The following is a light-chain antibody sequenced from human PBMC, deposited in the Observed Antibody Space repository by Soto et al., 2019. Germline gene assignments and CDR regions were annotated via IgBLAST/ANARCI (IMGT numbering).Light chain of an antibody. Sequence: EVVLTQSPAPLALSPGERATLSCRASQNVRTFLDWYQQKPGQAPRLIIYGASNSATGIPARFSGSESGTDFNLTIRSLEPEDFAVYYCQQNSNWPPWTFDQGNRVDIQ. J-gene: IGKJ1*01. V-gene: IGKV3-11*01. CDR1: QNVRTF. CDR3: QQNSNWPPWT. CDR2: GAS.